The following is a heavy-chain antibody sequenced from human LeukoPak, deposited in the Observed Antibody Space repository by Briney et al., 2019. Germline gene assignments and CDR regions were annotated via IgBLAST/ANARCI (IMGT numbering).Heavy chain of an antibody. CDR2: INHSGST. J-gene: IGHJ5*02. Sequence: PSETLSLTCAVYGRSFSGYYWSWIRQPPGKGPEWIGEINHSGSTNYNPSLKSRVTISVDTSKNQFSLKLSSVTAADTAVYYSARGQHLRSFDWSGNWFDPWGQGTLVTVSS. D-gene: IGHD3-9*01. CDR3: ARGQHLRSFDWSGNWFDP. CDR1: GRSFSGYY. V-gene: IGHV4-34*01.